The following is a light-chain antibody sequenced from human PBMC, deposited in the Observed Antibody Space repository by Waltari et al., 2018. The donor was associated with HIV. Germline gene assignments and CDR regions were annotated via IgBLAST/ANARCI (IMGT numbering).Light chain of an antibody. CDR2: STK. CDR1: SGSVSSNYY. J-gene: IGLJ3*02. V-gene: IGLV8-61*01. CDR3: VLYMGSGIWV. Sequence: QTVVTQEPSFSVSPGGTVTLTCGLSSGSVSSNYYPSWYQQTPGQAPRTLIYSTKTRSSGVPDGFSGSILGNKAALTITGAQADDESDEYCVLYMGSGIWVFGGGTKLTVL.